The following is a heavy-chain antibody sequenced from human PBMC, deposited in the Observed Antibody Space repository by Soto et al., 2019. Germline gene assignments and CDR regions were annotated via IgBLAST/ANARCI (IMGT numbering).Heavy chain of an antibody. J-gene: IGHJ3*02. V-gene: IGHV1-69*01. CDR1: GGTFSSYA. CDR2: IIPIFGTA. Sequence: QVQLVQSGAEVKKPGSSVKVSCKASGGTFSSYAISWVRQAPGQGLEWMGGIIPIFGTANYAQKFQGRVTITADESTSTAYRELSSLRYEDTAVYYCARVRREVAAAYASDIWGQGTMVTVSS. CDR3: ARVRREVAAAYASDI. D-gene: IGHD2-15*01.